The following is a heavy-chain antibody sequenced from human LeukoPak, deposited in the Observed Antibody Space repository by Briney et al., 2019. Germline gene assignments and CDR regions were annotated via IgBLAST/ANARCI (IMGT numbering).Heavy chain of an antibody. Sequence: GASVKVSCKASGGTFSSYAISWVRQAPGQGLEWMGGIIPIFGTANYAQKFQGRVTITADESTTTAYVELSSLRSEDTAVYYCARENYDSSGLQNWGQGTLVTVSS. CDR1: GGTFSSYA. J-gene: IGHJ4*02. CDR2: IIPIFGTA. CDR3: ARENYDSSGLQN. V-gene: IGHV1-69*01. D-gene: IGHD3-22*01.